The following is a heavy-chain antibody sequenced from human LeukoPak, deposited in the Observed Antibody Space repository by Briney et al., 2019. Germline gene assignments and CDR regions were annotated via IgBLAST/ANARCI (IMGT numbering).Heavy chain of an antibody. J-gene: IGHJ4*02. CDR3: ARSSSGWYSDH. CDR2: IRSKAYGGTT. CDR1: GFTFGDYG. Sequence: PGRSLRLSCTASGFTFGDYGMSWVRQAPGKGLEWVGFIRSKAYGGTTEYAASVKGRFIISRDDFESIAYLQMNSLKTEDTAVYYCARSSSGWYSDHWGQGTLVTVSS. V-gene: IGHV3-49*04. D-gene: IGHD6-19*01.